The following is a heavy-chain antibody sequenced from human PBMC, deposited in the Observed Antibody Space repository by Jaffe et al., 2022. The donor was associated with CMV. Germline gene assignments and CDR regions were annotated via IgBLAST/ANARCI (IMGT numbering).Heavy chain of an antibody. J-gene: IGHJ3*02. CDR1: GFTVSSNY. CDR3: ASQAQQWLETDAFDI. Sequence: EVQLVESGGGLVQPGGSLRLSCAASGFTVSSNYMSWVRQAPGKGLEWVSVIYSGGSTYYADSVKGRFTISRDNSKNTLYLQMNSLRAEDTAVYYCASQAQQWLETDAFDIWGQGTMVTVSS. V-gene: IGHV3-66*01. D-gene: IGHD6-19*01. CDR2: IYSGGST.